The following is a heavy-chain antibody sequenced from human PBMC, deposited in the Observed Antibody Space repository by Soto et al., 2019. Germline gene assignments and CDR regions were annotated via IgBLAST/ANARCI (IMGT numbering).Heavy chain of an antibody. Sequence: QVQLVQSGAEVKKPGASVKVSCKASGYTFTSYYMHWVRQTPGQGLEWMGIINPSGGSTSYAQKFHGRVTMTSDTCTSTVYMELSSLRSEDTAVDYCARPSSGHPSYYYCMDVRGQGTTVTVSS. D-gene: IGHD3-22*01. CDR3: ARPSSGHPSYYYCMDV. V-gene: IGHV1-46*03. J-gene: IGHJ6*01. CDR1: GYTFTSYY. CDR2: INPSGGST.